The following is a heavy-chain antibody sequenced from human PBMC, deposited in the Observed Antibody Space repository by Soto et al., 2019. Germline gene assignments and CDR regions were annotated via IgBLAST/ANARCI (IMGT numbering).Heavy chain of an antibody. Sequence: PGGSLRLSCAASGFTFSSYWMHWVRQAPGKGLVWVSRINSDGSSTSYADSVKGRFTISRDNAKNSLYLQMNSLRAEDTAVYYCARDPHIVVVPAPPYYFDYWGQGTLVTVSS. CDR1: GFTFSSYW. J-gene: IGHJ4*02. CDR2: INSDGSST. V-gene: IGHV3-74*01. D-gene: IGHD2-2*01. CDR3: ARDPHIVVVPAPPYYFDY.